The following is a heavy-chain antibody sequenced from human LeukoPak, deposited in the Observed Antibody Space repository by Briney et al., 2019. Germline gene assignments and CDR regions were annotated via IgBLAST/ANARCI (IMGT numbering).Heavy chain of an antibody. CDR1: GYTFTGYY. Sequence: ASVKVSCKASGYTFTGYYIHWVRRAPGQGVERLGWINPNNGGTTYAQKFQGRVTMTRDTSITTAYMELSRLRSDDTAVYYCAKGRPYYDFWSGRADGFDIWGQGTMVTVSS. J-gene: IGHJ3*02. CDR3: AKGRPYYDFWSGRADGFDI. CDR2: INPNNGGT. D-gene: IGHD3-3*01. V-gene: IGHV1-2*02.